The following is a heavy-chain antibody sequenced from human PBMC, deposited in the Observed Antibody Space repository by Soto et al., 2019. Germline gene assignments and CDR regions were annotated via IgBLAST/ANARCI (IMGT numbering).Heavy chain of an antibody. V-gene: IGHV1-18*01. CDR2: ISASNGNT. CDR1: NSYG. J-gene: IGHJ4*02. CDR3: HILCLYYYDSGGYYPPIVDY. Sequence: NSYGISWLRQAPGRVLEWMGWISASNGNTNYAQKLQGRVTMTTDTSTSTAYMELSSLRFDYTAVYYCHILCLYYYDSGGYYPPIVDYWGQGTLVTVSS. D-gene: IGHD3-22*01.